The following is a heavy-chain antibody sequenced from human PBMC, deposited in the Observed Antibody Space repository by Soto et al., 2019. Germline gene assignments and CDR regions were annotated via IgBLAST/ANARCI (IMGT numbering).Heavy chain of an antibody. Sequence: QVQLQESGPGLVKPSQTLSLTCTVSGGSIASSGNFWTWIRHHPGKGLEWLGYIVNSGTAYYTPSLKSRLSISIDTSKNHFSLSLPSLTAADTAVYFCARGDAGGWFLDSWGQGAQVIVSS. D-gene: IGHD6-19*01. J-gene: IGHJ4*02. V-gene: IGHV4-31*03. CDR3: ARGDAGGWFLDS. CDR2: IVNSGTA. CDR1: GGSIASSGNF.